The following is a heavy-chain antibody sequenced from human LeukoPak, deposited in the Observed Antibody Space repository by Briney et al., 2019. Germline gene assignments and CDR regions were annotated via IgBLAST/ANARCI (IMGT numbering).Heavy chain of an antibody. CDR3: ARGRYQLDY. J-gene: IGHJ4*02. CDR1: GGSYY. D-gene: IGHD2-2*01. Sequence: TSETLSLTCTVSGGSYYWSWIRQPPGKGLEWIGYIYYSGSTNYNPSLKSRVTISLDTSKNQFSLKLRSVTAADTAVYYCARGRYQLDYWGQGTLVPVSS. CDR2: IYYSGST. V-gene: IGHV4-59*01.